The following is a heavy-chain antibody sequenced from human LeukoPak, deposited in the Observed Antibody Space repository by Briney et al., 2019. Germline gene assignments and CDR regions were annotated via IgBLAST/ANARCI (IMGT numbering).Heavy chain of an antibody. CDR3: ARVRTSVAGSYYYYYYMDV. CDR2: IIPIFGTA. CDR1: GGTFSSYA. D-gene: IGHD6-19*01. V-gene: IGHV1-69*05. Sequence: SVKVSCKASGGTFSSYAISWVRQAPGQGLEWMGRIIPIFGTANYAQKFQGRVTITTDESTSIAYMELSSLRSEDTAVYYCARVRTSVAGSYYYYYYMDVWGKGTTVTVSS. J-gene: IGHJ6*03.